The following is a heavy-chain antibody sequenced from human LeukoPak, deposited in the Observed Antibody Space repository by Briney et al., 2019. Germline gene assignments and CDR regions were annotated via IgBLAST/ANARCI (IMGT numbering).Heavy chain of an antibody. V-gene: IGHV1-46*01. CDR2: INPSGGST. D-gene: IGHD6-25*01. CDR1: GYTFTSYY. Sequence: ASVKVSCKASGYTFTSYYMHWVRQAPGQGLEWMGIINPSGGSTSYAQKFQGRVTMTRDMSISTAYMEVSRLRSDDTAVFYCGRVSYSAGMAFDYWGQGTLVTVSS. CDR3: GRVSYSAGMAFDY. J-gene: IGHJ4*02.